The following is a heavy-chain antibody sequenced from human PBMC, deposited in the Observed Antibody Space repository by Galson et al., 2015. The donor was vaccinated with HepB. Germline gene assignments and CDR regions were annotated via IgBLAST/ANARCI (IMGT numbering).Heavy chain of an antibody. CDR2: INAGNGNT. Sequence: SVKVSCKASGYTFTSYAMHWVRQAPGQRLEWMGWINAGNGNTKYSQKFQGRVTITRDTSASTAYMELSSLRSEDTAVYYCAREGSSGYYFSYFDYWGQGTLVTVSS. D-gene: IGHD3-22*01. V-gene: IGHV1-3*01. J-gene: IGHJ4*02. CDR1: GYTFTSYA. CDR3: AREGSSGYYFSYFDY.